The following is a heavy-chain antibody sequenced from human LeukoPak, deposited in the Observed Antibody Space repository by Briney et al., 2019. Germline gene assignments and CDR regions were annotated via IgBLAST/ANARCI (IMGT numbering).Heavy chain of an antibody. CDR3: ARGGGGGRSPASY. D-gene: IGHD3-16*01. J-gene: IGHJ4*02. Sequence: PSETLSLTCTVSGGSISSYYWSWIRQPPGKGLEWIGYIYYSGSTNYNPSLKSRVTISVDTPKNQFSLKLNSVTAADTAVYYCARGGGGGRSPASYWGQGTLVTVSS. CDR1: GGSISSYY. CDR2: IYYSGST. V-gene: IGHV4-59*01.